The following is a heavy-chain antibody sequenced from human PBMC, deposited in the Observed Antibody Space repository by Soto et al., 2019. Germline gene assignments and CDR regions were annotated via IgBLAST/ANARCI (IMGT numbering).Heavy chain of an antibody. J-gene: IGHJ4*02. CDR1: GFTFSTYS. CDR3: ARERGSGWTFDY. Sequence: EVQLVESGGVLVQPGGSLRLSCAASGFTFSTYSMNWVRQAPGKGLEWVSSISSSSTIYYADSVKGRFTISRDNVQNSLYLQRHSLRAEDTAVYYCARERGSGWTFDYWGQGTLVTVSS. CDR2: ISSSSTI. V-gene: IGHV3-48*01. D-gene: IGHD6-19*01.